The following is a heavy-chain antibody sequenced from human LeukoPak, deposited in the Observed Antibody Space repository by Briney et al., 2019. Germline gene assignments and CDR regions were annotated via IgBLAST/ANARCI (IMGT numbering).Heavy chain of an antibody. CDR3: ARGPWQYYFDY. J-gene: IGHJ4*02. D-gene: IGHD5-12*01. Sequence: SETLSLTCTVSGGSISSYYWSWIRQPPGKGLEWIGYIYYSGSTNYNPFLKSRVTISVDTSKDQFSLKLSSVTAADTAVYYCARGPWQYYFDYWGQGTLVTVSS. CDR1: GGSISSYY. V-gene: IGHV4-59*01. CDR2: IYYSGST.